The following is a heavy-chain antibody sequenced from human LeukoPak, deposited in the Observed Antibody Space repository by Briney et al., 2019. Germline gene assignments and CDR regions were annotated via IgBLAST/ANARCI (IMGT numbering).Heavy chain of an antibody. D-gene: IGHD6-13*01. CDR2: ISYIGST. V-gene: IGHV4-59*02. J-gene: IGHJ4*02. Sequence: PSETLSLTCTVSGGSVSSYYWTWIRQPPGKGLEWIGYISYIGSTNYSPSLKSRVTISVDTSKNQFSLKVSSVTAADTAVYYCARSGSWTLNFDSWGQGTLVTVSS. CDR1: GGSVSSYY. CDR3: ARSGSWTLNFDS.